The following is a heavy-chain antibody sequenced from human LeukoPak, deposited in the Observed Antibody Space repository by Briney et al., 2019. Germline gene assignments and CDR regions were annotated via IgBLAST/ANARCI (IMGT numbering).Heavy chain of an antibody. V-gene: IGHV1-69*05. CDR1: GDTFTSYY. D-gene: IGHD3-22*01. CDR2: INPIFGTT. Sequence: SVKVSCKASGDTFTSYYIRWVRQAPGQGLEWMGRINPIFGTTNYAQKFQGRVTITTDKSTSTAYMELSSLRSEYTAVYYCATRSSGYSGDDAFDIWGQGTMVTVSS. CDR3: ATRSSGYSGDDAFDI. J-gene: IGHJ3*02.